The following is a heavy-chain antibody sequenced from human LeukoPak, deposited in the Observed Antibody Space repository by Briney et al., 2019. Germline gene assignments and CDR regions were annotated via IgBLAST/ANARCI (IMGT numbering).Heavy chain of an antibody. Sequence: SGTLSLTCAVSGGSISSNNWWSWVRQSPGKGLEWIGEIHYSGSTNYNPSLKSRVTISVDKSKSQFSLNLSSVTAADTAVYYCARGQTYYDFWSGLNWFDPWGQGTLVTVSS. V-gene: IGHV4-4*02. J-gene: IGHJ5*02. CDR2: IHYSGST. CDR3: ARGQTYYDFWSGLNWFDP. CDR1: GGSISSNNW. D-gene: IGHD3-3*01.